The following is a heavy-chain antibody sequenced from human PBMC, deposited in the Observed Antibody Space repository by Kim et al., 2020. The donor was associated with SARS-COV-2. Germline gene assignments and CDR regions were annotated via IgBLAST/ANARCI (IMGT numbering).Heavy chain of an antibody. CDR1: GGSISSSSYY. J-gene: IGHJ3*02. CDR2: IYYSGST. D-gene: IGHD3-22*01. CDR3: ARQKGGYYSAAFDI. V-gene: IGHV4-39*01. Sequence: SETLSLTCTVSGGSISSSSYYWGWIRQPPGKGLEWIGSIYYSGSTYYNPSLKSRVTISVDTSKNQFSLKLSSVTAADTAVYYCARQKGGYYSAAFDIWGQGTMVTVSS.